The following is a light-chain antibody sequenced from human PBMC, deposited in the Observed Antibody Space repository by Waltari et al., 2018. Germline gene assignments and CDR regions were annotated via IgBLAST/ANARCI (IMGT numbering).Light chain of an antibody. CDR1: QSISSN. J-gene: IGKJ4*01. V-gene: IGKV3-15*01. CDR2: GAS. Sequence: EIVMTQSPAILSVSPGEGATLSCRASQSISSNLAWYQQKTGQAPRLLIYGASTRATGIPDKFTGSGSGIEFSLTISSLQPEDFAIYYCQQYSKWPPLTFGGGTRVEI. CDR3: QQYSKWPPLT.